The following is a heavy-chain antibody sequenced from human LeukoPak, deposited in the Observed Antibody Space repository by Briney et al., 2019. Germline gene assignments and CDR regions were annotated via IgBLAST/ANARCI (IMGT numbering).Heavy chain of an antibody. V-gene: IGHV4-59*08. CDR2: IYHSGNT. Sequence: SETLSLTCTVSGGSISSYYWSWIRQPPGKGLEWIGCIYHSGNTNYNPSLKSRPTISLDTSKNQLSLKLSSVTAADTAVYYCANLWRWRSYYWEVWGKGPRVTVS. J-gene: IGHJ6*03. CDR3: ANLWRWRSYYWEV. D-gene: IGHD3-10*01. CDR1: GGSISSYY.